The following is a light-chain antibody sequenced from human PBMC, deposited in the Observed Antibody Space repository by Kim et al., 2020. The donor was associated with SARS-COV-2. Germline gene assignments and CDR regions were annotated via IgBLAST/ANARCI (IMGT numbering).Light chain of an antibody. V-gene: IGLV3-27*01. CDR1: VLAKEY. CDR3: FSAADNIRV. J-gene: IGLJ3*02. Sequence: SVAPRQTARITCSGDVLAKEYVRWFQQKPGQAPVLVIYKDTERPSGIPERFSGSTSGTTVTLTISGAQIDDEADYYCFSAADNIRVFGGGTQLTVL. CDR2: KDT.